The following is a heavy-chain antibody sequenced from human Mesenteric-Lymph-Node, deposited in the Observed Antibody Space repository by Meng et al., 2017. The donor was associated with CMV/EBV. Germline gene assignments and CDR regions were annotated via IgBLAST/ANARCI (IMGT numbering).Heavy chain of an antibody. CDR1: GYTFTSYD. V-gene: IGHV1-8*03. CDR2: MNPNSGNT. CDR3: ARARDPNGIQLWSYYYYYYGMDV. Sequence: ASVKVSCKASGYTFTSYDINWVRQATGQGLEWMGWMNPNSGNTGYAQKFQGRVTITRNTSISTAYMELSSLRSEDTAVYYCARARDPNGIQLWSYYYYYYGMDVWGQGTTVTVSS. D-gene: IGHD5-18*01. J-gene: IGHJ6*02.